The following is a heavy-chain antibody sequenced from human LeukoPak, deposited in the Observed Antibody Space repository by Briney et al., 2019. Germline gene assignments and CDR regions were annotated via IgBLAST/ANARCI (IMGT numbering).Heavy chain of an antibody. CDR3: ARLPSS. D-gene: IGHD2-2*01. Sequence: GGSLRLSCAASGFTASSNYMTWVRQAPGKGLEWVSVIYSDGSTYYADSVKGRFTISRDNSRNTLFLQMDSLRADDTAVYYCARLPSSWGQGTLVTVSS. J-gene: IGHJ5*02. V-gene: IGHV3-66*02. CDR1: GFTASSNY. CDR2: IYSDGST.